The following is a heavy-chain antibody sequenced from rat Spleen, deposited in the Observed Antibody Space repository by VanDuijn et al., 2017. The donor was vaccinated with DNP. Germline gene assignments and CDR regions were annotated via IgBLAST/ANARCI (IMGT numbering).Heavy chain of an antibody. D-gene: IGHD1-5*01. J-gene: IGHJ2*01. Sequence: EVQLQESGPGLVKPSQSLSLTCSVTGYSITSSYRWNWIRKFPGNKMERIGHISYSGSTSYNPSLKRRISITRDTSKNQFFLQLNSVTSGDTATYYCARWNIGTTTLDYWGQGVMVTVSS. CDR2: ISYSGST. V-gene: IGHV3-1*01. CDR3: ARWNIGTTTLDY. CDR1: GYSITSSY.